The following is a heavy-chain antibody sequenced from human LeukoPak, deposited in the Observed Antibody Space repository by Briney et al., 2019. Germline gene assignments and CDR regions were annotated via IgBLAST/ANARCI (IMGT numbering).Heavy chain of an antibody. D-gene: IGHD2/OR15-2a*01. CDR2: IKSKADGGTA. J-gene: IGHJ4*02. Sequence: PGGSLRLSCAASGFTFGYAWMSWVRQPPGKGLEWVGRIKSKADGGTADYAAPVKGRFTISRDDSKNTLYLQMNSLKIEDTAVYYCATEAGSTTWYSSRFDYWGQGTLVTVSS. CDR3: ATEAGSTTWYSSRFDY. CDR1: GFTFGYAW. V-gene: IGHV3-15*01.